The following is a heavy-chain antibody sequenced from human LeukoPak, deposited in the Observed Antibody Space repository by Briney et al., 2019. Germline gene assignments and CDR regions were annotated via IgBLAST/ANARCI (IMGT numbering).Heavy chain of an antibody. CDR2: INPNGGGT. J-gene: IGHJ4*02. V-gene: IGHV1-2*02. CDR3: ARDYCSGGSCFLLFDY. D-gene: IGHD2-15*01. CDR1: GYTFTSYG. Sequence: ASVKVSCKASGYTFTSYGISWVRQAPGQGLEWMGWINPNGGGTNYAQKFQGRVTMTRDTSISTAYMELSRLTSDDTDVYCCARDYCSGGSCFLLFDYWGQGTLVTVSS.